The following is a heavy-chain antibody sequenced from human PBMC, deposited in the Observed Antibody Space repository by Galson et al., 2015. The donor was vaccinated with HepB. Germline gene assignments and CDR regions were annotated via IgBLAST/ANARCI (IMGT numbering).Heavy chain of an antibody. CDR3: TRAGEEDIVVVPDTSGPFDY. Sequence: SLRLSCAASGFTFGDYAMSWFRQAPGKGLEWVGFIRSKAYGGTTEYAASVKGRFTISRDDSKSIAYLQMNSLKTEDTAVYYCTRAGEEDIVVVPDTSGPFDYWGQGTLVTVSS. CDR1: GFTFGDYA. CDR2: IRSKAYGGTT. V-gene: IGHV3-49*03. J-gene: IGHJ4*02. D-gene: IGHD2-2*01.